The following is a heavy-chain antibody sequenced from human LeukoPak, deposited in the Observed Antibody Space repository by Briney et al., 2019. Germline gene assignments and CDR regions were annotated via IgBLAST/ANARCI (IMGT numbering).Heavy chain of an antibody. CDR2: MNPNSGNT. CDR1: GYTFTSYD. D-gene: IGHD3-3*01. J-gene: IGHJ4*02. CDR3: ARGPPGDFWSGYDSHFDY. V-gene: IGHV1-8*03. Sequence: ASVKVSCKASGYTFTSYDINWVRQATGQGLEWMGWMNPNSGNTGYAQKLQGRVTITRNTSISTAYMELSSLRSEDTAVYYCARGPPGDFWSGYDSHFDYWGQGTLVTVSS.